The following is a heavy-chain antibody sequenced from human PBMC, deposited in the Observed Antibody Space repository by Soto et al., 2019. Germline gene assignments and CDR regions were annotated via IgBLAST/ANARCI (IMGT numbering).Heavy chain of an antibody. CDR3: ARGSTSGWPFDS. J-gene: IGHJ4*02. CDR1: GYTFTNYA. Sequence: QVQLVQSGAEVKEPGASVKVSCKASGYTFTNYAMHWVRHAPGQRLEWMGWINAGNGDTKYSQKFQGRITITMDTSANTAYMELSSLKSEDTAVYYCARGSTSGWPFDSWGQGTLVTASS. D-gene: IGHD6-19*01. CDR2: INAGNGDT. V-gene: IGHV1-3*01.